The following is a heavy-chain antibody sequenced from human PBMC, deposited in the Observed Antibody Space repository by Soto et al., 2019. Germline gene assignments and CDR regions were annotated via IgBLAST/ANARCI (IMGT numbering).Heavy chain of an antibody. CDR2: IYYSGST. CDR1: GGSISSYY. D-gene: IGHD3-3*01. Sequence: QVQLQESGPGLVKPSETLSLTCTVSGGSISSYYWSWIRQPPGKGLEWIGYIYYSGSTNYTPSLKRRVTISVDTSKNQFSLKLSSVTAADTAVYYCARVVGSYYDFWSGYYPNDYYYYYMDVWGKGTTVTVSS. J-gene: IGHJ6*03. CDR3: ARVVGSYYDFWSGYYPNDYYYYYMDV. V-gene: IGHV4-59*01.